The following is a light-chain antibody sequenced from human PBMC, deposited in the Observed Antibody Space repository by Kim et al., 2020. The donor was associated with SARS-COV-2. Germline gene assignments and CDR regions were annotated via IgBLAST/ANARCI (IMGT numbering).Light chain of an antibody. J-gene: IGLJ2*01. CDR3: CSYAGSYHVV. CDR1: SSDVGGYNY. Sequence: QSVTISCTGTSSDVGGYNYVSWYQQHPGKAPKLMIYDVSKRPSGVPDRFSGSKSGNTASLTISGLQAEDEADYYCCSYAGSYHVVFGGGTQLTVL. CDR2: DVS. V-gene: IGLV2-11*01.